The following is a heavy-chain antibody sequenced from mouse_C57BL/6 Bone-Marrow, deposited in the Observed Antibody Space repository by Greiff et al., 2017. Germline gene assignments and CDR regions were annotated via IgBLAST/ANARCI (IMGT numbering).Heavy chain of an antibody. J-gene: IGHJ2*01. CDR3: SRGIYYGSSFLDY. CDR2: IYPGAGDT. V-gene: IGHV1-80*01. CDR1: GYAFSSYW. Sequence: VQLQQSGAELVKPGASVKISCKASGYAFSSYWMNWVKQGPGKGLEWIGQIYPGAGDTNYNGKFKGKATLTADKASSTAYMQLSSLTSDDSAVYFGSRGIYYGSSFLDYWGQGTTLTVSS. D-gene: IGHD1-1*01.